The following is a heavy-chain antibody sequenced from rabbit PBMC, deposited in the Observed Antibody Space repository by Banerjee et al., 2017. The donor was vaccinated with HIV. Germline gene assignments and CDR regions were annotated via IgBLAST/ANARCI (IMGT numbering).Heavy chain of an antibody. CDR1: GFSFTNKYV. CDR3: AREPYGDGVIGWNFGL. D-gene: IGHD2-1*01. J-gene: IGHJ6*01. V-gene: IGHV1S45*01. Sequence: QEQLEESGGDLVKPEGSLTLTCTASGFSFTNKYVMCWVRQAPGKGLGWIACINTSSGNNAYASWAKGRFTISKPSTPTVTLQMTSLTAADTASYFFAREPYGDGVIGWNFGLWGQGTLVTVS. CDR2: INTSSGNN.